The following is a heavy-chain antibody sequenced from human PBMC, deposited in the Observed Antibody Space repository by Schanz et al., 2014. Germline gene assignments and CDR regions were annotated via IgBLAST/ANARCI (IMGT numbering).Heavy chain of an antibody. D-gene: IGHD1-20*01. CDR1: GFAVDNYY. CDR2: IGVDGTTT. V-gene: IGHV3-23*01. Sequence: EVQLLESGGGLVQPGGSLRLSCAASGFAVDNYYMSCVRQAPGRGLEWVSVIGVDGTTTYYADSVKGRFTISRDNSKNTLYLQMNSLRAEDTAVYYCANNWNLDYWGQGTLVTVSS. CDR3: ANNWNLDY. J-gene: IGHJ4*02.